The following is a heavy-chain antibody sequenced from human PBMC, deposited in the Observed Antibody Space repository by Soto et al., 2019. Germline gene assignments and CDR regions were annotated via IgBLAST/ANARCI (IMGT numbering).Heavy chain of an antibody. J-gene: IGHJ3*02. Sequence: TGGSLRLSCAASGFTFSSYAMSWVRQAPGKVLEWVSAISGSGGSTYYADSVKGRCTISRDNSKDTLYLQMNSLRAEDTAVYYCAKDIDYGSGRRGNAFDIWGQGTMVTVSS. D-gene: IGHD3-10*01. CDR3: AKDIDYGSGRRGNAFDI. CDR2: ISGSGGST. V-gene: IGHV3-23*01. CDR1: GFTFSSYA.